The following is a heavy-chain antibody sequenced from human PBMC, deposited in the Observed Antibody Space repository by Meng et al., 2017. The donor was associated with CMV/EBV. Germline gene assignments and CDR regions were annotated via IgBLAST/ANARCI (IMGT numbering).Heavy chain of an antibody. Sequence: QRQQQQAGPGRVKPSKTLSPTCSVSGDSINSANNIWGWIRQPPGKGLEWIASIYYSKSTYYNPSLKSRVTIAVDTSKNQFSLRLSSVTAADTAVYYCARHGMWLIRNAYWGQGTLVTVSS. D-gene: IGHD2-21*01. V-gene: IGHV4-39*07. CDR1: GDSINSANNI. CDR2: IYYSKST. J-gene: IGHJ4*02. CDR3: ARHGMWLIRNAY.